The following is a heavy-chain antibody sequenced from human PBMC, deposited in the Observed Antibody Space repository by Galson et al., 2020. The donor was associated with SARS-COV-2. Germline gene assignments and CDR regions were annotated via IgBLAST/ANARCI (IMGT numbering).Heavy chain of an antibody. CDR1: GGTFSSYA. V-gene: IGHV1-69*13. J-gene: IGHJ6*02. CDR3: ARDRTLQYYYDSTSGGMDV. CDR2: IIPIFGTA. Sequence: SVKVSCKASGGTFSSYAISWVRQAPGQGLEWMGGIIPIFGTANYAQKFQGRVTITADESTSTAYMELSSLRSEDTAVYYCARDRTLQYYYDSTSGGMDVWGQGTTVTGS. D-gene: IGHD3-22*01.